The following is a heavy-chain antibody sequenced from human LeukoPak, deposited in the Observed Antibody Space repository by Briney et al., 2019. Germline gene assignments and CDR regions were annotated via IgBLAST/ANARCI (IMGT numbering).Heavy chain of an antibody. V-gene: IGHV3-23*01. J-gene: IGHJ4*02. CDR2: ISGSGNST. CDR3: AKVLVLVSANRYYFDY. CDR1: GLTFSGSA. D-gene: IGHD2-15*01. Sequence: GGSLRLPCAASGLTFSGSAMSWVRQAPGKGLEWVSLISGSGNSTYYADSVKGRFTISRYNSKNTLYLQMNSLRAEDTAVYYCAKVLVLVSANRYYFDYWGQGTLVTVSS.